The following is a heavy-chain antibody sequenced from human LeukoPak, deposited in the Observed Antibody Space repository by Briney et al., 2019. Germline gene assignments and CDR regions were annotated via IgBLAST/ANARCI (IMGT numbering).Heavy chain of an antibody. J-gene: IGHJ4*02. Sequence: SETLSLTCTVSGDSTRSYYWSWKRQPPGKGLEWIGYISYSGSTNYNPSLKSRVTMSVDTSKNQFSLILSSVSAADTTVYYCARGQGRFDYDSSGYYITDLDSWGQGTLVTVSS. CDR3: ARGQGRFDYDSSGYYITDLDS. CDR2: ISYSGST. V-gene: IGHV4-59*01. CDR1: GDSTRSYY. D-gene: IGHD3-22*01.